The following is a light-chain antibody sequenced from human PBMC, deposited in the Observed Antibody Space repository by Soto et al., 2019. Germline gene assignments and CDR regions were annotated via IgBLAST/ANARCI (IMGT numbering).Light chain of an antibody. CDR1: SRDVGFYDY. Sequence: QSVLTQPPSAAGFSGQSVTISCTGNSRDVGFYDYVSWYQQHPGKAPKLVIYEVTKRPSGVPDRVSASKSGNTASLTVSGLRAEDEADYYCSSYAGSNNLVFXSGTKGTVL. V-gene: IGLV2-8*01. J-gene: IGLJ1*01. CDR3: SSYAGSNNLV. CDR2: EVT.